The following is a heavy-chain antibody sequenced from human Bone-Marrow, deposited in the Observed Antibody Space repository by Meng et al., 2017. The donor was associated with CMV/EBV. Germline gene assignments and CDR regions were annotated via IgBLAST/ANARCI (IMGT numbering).Heavy chain of an antibody. CDR1: GGSFSGYY. CDR3: ARAPKGGSFDY. V-gene: IGHV4-34*01. D-gene: IGHD3-16*01. Sequence: SETLSLTCAVYGGSFSGYYWSWIRQPPGKGLEWIGEINHSGSTNYNPSLKSRVTISVDTSKNQFSPKLSSVTAADTAVYYCARAPKGGSFDYWGQGTLVTVSS. J-gene: IGHJ4*02. CDR2: INHSGST.